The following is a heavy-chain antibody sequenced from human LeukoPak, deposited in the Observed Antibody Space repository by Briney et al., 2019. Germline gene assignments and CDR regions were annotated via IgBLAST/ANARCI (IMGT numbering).Heavy chain of an antibody. Sequence: GGSLRLSCAASGFTFSSYSMNWVRQAPGKGLEWVSHIGRGVTYADSVKGRFTISRDNTKNSVYLQMNSLRAEDTAVYYCAKAGLRYTADWANYWGQGTLVTVSS. D-gene: IGHD5-18*01. CDR3: AKAGLRYTADWANY. J-gene: IGHJ4*02. CDR1: GFTFSSYS. CDR2: IGRGVT. V-gene: IGHV3-21*05.